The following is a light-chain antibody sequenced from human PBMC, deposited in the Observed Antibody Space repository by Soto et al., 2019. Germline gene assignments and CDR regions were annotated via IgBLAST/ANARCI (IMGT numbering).Light chain of an antibody. CDR1: SSDVGYYNY. CDR2: EVS. J-gene: IGLJ7*01. CDR3: SSYTITTTRV. V-gene: IGLV2-14*01. Sequence: QSALTQPASVSGSPGQSITISCTGTSSDVGYYNYVSWYQQYPGKAPKLMIYEVSYRPSGVSNRFSGSKSGNTASLTISGLPAEDEAHYYCSSYTITTTRVFGGGTQLTVL.